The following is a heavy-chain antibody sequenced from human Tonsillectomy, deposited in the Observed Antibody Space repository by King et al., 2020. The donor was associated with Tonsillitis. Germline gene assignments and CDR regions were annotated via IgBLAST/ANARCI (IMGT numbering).Heavy chain of an antibody. V-gene: IGHV1-18*01. CDR3: ARGIGAAAGTSPGY. Sequence: QLVQSGGEVKKPGASVKVSCKASGYTFTSYGISWVRQAPGQGLEWMGWVSPYNGYTSYVQKLQGRVTMTTDTSTSTAYMELRGLRSDDTAVYYCARGIGAAAGTSPGYWGQGTLVIVFS. D-gene: IGHD6-13*01. J-gene: IGHJ4*02. CDR1: GYTFTSYG. CDR2: VSPYNGYT.